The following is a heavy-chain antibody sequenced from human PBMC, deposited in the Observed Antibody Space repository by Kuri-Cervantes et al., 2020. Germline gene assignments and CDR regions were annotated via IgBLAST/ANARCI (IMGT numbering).Heavy chain of an antibody. D-gene: IGHD3-16*01. CDR3: AREGRGGLLQI. Sequence: SVKVSCKASGGTFSNYAISWVRQAPGQGLVWMGGIIPIFGTANYAQKFQGRVTITTDESTSTAYMELSSLRSEDTAVYYCAREGRGGLLQIWGQGTMVTVSS. V-gene: IGHV1-69*05. J-gene: IGHJ3*02. CDR1: GGTFSNYA. CDR2: IIPIFGTA.